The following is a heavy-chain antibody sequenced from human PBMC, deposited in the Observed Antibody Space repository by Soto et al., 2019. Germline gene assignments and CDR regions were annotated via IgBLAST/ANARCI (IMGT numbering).Heavy chain of an antibody. CDR3: ARDRPDTIGDYHPLFDS. V-gene: IGHV3-74*01. J-gene: IGHJ4*02. CDR1: GFTFSSHW. CDR2: IESDGSST. Sequence: GGSLRLSCAASGFTFSSHWMHWVRQAPGKGLVWVSRIESDGSSTNYADSVKGRFTVSRDNAKNTLYLQMNSLRAEDTAVYYCARDRPDTIGDYHPLFDSWGQGTLVTVYS. D-gene: IGHD2-21*01.